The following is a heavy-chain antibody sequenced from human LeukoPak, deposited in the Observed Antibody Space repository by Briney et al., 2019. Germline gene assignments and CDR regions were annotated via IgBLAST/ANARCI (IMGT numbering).Heavy chain of an antibody. Sequence: ASVKVSCKASGYTFTSYYMRWVRQAPGQGLEWMGIINPSGGSTSYAQKFQGRVTMTRDTSTSTVYMELSSLRSEDTAVYYCARDYCTNGVCYPWTDWGQGTLVTVSS. CDR3: ARDYCTNGVCYPWTD. CDR2: INPSGGST. V-gene: IGHV1-46*01. J-gene: IGHJ4*02. D-gene: IGHD2-8*01. CDR1: GYTFTSYY.